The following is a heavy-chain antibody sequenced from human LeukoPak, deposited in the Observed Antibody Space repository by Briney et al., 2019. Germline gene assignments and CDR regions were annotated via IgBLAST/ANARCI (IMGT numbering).Heavy chain of an antibody. CDR3: ATEEQQHPYYYYYMHV. J-gene: IGHJ6*03. CDR1: VYTFTGYY. V-gene: IGHV1-2*02. D-gene: IGHD6-13*01. CDR2: INPNRGGT. Sequence: ASVKVSCKASVYTFTGYYMHWVRQAPGQGVEWVGWINPNRGGTNYAQKFQGRVTMTRDTSISTGYMELSRLRSDDTAVYYCATEEQQHPYYYYYMHVWGKGTTVTASS.